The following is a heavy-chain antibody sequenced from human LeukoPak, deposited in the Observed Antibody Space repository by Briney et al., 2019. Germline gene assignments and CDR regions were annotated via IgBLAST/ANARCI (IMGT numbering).Heavy chain of an antibody. V-gene: IGHV3-7*01. D-gene: IGHD4-23*01. Sequence: GGSLRLSCAASGFTFNNYWMHWVRQAPGKGLEWVANIKQDGSEKFYADSVKGRFTISRDNSKNTLYLQMNSLRAEDTAVYYCAREGTTVVTSSFDYWGQGTLVTVSS. CDR2: IKQDGSEK. J-gene: IGHJ4*02. CDR3: AREGTTVVTSSFDY. CDR1: GFTFNNYW.